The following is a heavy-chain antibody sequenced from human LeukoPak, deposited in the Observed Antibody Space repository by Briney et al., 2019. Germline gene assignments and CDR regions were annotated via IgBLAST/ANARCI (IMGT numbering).Heavy chain of an antibody. Sequence: SETLSLTCAVYGGSFSGYYWSWIRQPPGKGLEWIGEINHSGSTNYNPSLKSRVTISVDTSKNQFSLKLSSVTAADMAVYYCARGAAIWFGAKGSFDPWGQGTLVTVSS. CDR2: INHSGST. V-gene: IGHV4-34*01. D-gene: IGHD3-10*01. J-gene: IGHJ5*02. CDR3: ARGAAIWFGAKGSFDP. CDR1: GGSFSGYY.